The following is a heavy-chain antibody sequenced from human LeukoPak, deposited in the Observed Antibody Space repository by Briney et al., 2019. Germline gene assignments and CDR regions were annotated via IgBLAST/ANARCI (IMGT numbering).Heavy chain of an antibody. CDR1: VESLCVSY. J-gene: IGHJ5*02. V-gene: IGHV4-34*01. CDR2: INNRGST. Sequence: PSETLSLTCAVCVESLCVSYWSWLPHSPEEGREWGGEINNRGSTNYNTPLKRRVTISVDTSKSQFSLKLSSVTAADAAVYYCATNSVRGYYGSGSDLNWFDPWGQGTLVTVSS. D-gene: IGHD3-10*01. CDR3: ATNSVRGYYGSGSDLNWFDP.